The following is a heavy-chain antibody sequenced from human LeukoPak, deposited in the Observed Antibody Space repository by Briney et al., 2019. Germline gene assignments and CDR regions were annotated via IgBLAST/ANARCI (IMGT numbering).Heavy chain of an antibody. CDR3: ARGGYCSSTSCYENYYYGMDV. Sequence: GGSLRLSCAASGFTFSSYEMNWVRQAPGKGLEWVSYISSSGSTIYYPDSVKGRFTISRDNAKNSLYLQMNSLRAEDTAVYYCARGGYCSSTSCYENYYYGMDVWGQGTTVTVSS. CDR2: ISSSGSTI. V-gene: IGHV3-48*03. D-gene: IGHD2-2*01. J-gene: IGHJ6*02. CDR1: GFTFSSYE.